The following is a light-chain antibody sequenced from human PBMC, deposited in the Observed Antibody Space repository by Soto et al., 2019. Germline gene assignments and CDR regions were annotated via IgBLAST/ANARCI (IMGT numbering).Light chain of an antibody. Sequence: DIQMTQSPSTLSASVGDRVTITCRATESISGWLAWYQQKPGKAPKLLIYDASSLEIGATSRFSGSGSGTEFTLTISSLQPDDVGSYHCEQYNSYFLSVGGGTKVQIK. J-gene: IGKJ4*01. V-gene: IGKV1-5*01. CDR3: EQYNSYFLS. CDR1: ESISGW. CDR2: DAS.